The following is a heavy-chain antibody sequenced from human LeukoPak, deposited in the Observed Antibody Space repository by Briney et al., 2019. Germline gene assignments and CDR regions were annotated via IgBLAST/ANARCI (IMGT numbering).Heavy chain of an antibody. V-gene: IGHV3-23*01. Sequence: GGSLRLSCAASGFTFSKYAMSWVRQAPGKGLEWVSTINNRGTGTYYADSVKGRFTISRDNSKNTLSLQMNSLRAEDTAVYYCAKGLKTAVGPYMGYHYYMDVWGKGTTVTVSS. CDR3: AKGLKTAVGPYMGYHYYMDV. CDR1: GFTFSKYA. CDR2: INNRGTGT. J-gene: IGHJ6*03. D-gene: IGHD5-18*01.